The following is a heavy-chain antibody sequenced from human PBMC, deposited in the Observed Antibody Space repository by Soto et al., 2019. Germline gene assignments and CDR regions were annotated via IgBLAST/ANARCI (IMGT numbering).Heavy chain of an antibody. J-gene: IGHJ4*02. Sequence: GGSLRLSCAASGFTLSSYWMSWVRQAPGKGLEWVANIKQDGSEKYYVDSVKGRFTISRDNAKNSLYLQMNSLRAEDTAVYYCARVPGSGYNYGSTFDYWGQGTLVTVSS. V-gene: IGHV3-7*05. CDR1: GFTLSSYW. CDR3: ARVPGSGYNYGSTFDY. D-gene: IGHD5-18*01. CDR2: IKQDGSEK.